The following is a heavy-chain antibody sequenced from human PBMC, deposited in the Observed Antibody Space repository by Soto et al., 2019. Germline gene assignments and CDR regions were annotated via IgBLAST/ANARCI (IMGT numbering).Heavy chain of an antibody. CDR3: ARDRMTTVYYYYYMDV. V-gene: IGHV4-34*01. D-gene: IGHD4-17*01. J-gene: IGHJ6*03. Sequence: LETLSLTCAVYGGSFSGYYWSWIRQPPGKGLEWIGEINHSVSTNYNPSLKSRVTISVDTSKNQFSLKLSSVTAADTAVYYCARDRMTTVYYYYYMDVWGKGTTVTVSS. CDR2: INHSVST. CDR1: GGSFSGYY.